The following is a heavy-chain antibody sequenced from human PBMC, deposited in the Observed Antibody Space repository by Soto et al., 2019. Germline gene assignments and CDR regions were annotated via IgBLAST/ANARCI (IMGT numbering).Heavy chain of an antibody. CDR1: GFTFSSYA. CDR3: AKDGDCTNGVCYRTVGGYGMDV. D-gene: IGHD2-8*01. V-gene: IGHV3-23*01. J-gene: IGHJ6*02. Sequence: GGSLRLSCAASGFTFSSYAISWVRQAPGKGLEWVSAISGSGGSTYYADSVKGRFTISRDNSKNTLYLQMNSLRAEDTAVYYCAKDGDCTNGVCYRTVGGYGMDVWGQGTTVTVSS. CDR2: ISGSGGST.